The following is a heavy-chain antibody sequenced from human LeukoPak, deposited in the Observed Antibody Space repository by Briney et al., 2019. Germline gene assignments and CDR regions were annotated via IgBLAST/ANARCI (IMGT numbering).Heavy chain of an antibody. CDR3: ARGLAAPYYYDTSGYFDF. CDR2: IYYSGST. V-gene: IGHV4-39*01. J-gene: IGHJ4*02. CDR1: GGSISSSSYY. Sequence: PSETLSLTCTVSGGSISSSSYYWGWIRQPPGKGLEWIVSIYYSGSTYYNPSLKSRATISVDTSKNQFSLKLSSVTAADTAVYYCARGLAAPYYYDTSGYFDFWGQGTLVTVSS. D-gene: IGHD3-22*01.